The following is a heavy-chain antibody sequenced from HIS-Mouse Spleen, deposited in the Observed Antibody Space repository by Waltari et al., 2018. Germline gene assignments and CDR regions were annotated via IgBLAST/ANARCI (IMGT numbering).Heavy chain of an antibody. Sequence: QLQLQESGPGLVKPSETLSLTCTVSGGSISSSSYYWGWIRQPPGKGLEWIGSIYYSGSTYYNPSLKSRVTIAVDTSKNQVSLKLSSVTAADTAVYYCARAPTGFLEWFDAFDIWGQGTMVTVSS. CDR2: IYYSGST. D-gene: IGHD3-3*01. J-gene: IGHJ3*02. CDR3: ARAPTGFLEWFDAFDI. V-gene: IGHV4-39*07. CDR1: GGSISSSSYY.